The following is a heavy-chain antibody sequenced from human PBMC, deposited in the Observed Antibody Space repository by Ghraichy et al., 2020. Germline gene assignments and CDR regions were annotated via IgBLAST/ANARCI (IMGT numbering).Heavy chain of an antibody. V-gene: IGHV6-1*01. CDR2: IYYRSKWYY. CDR3: AGGAGAIDV. D-gene: IGHD3-10*01. J-gene: IGHJ3*01. CDR1: GDSVSSSTGA. Sequence: TLSLTCAISGDSVSSSTGAWNWIRQSPTRGLEWLGRIYYRSKWYYEYAASVRSRMTIKPDTSNNQYSLQLNSVTPEDTAVYYCAGGAGAIDVWGQGTRVTVSS.